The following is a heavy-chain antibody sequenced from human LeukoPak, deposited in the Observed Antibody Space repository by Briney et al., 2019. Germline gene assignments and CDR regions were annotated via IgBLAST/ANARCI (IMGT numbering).Heavy chain of an antibody. CDR3: AKESVQLERLDPNNWFDP. V-gene: IGHV3-30*02. J-gene: IGHJ5*02. D-gene: IGHD1-1*01. CDR2: IRYDGSNK. Sequence: GGSLRLSCAASGFTFSSYGMHWVRQAPGKGLEWVAFIRYDGSNKYYADSVKGRFTISRDNSKNTLYLQMNSLRAEDTAVYYCAKESVQLERLDPNNWFDPWGQGTLVTVSS. CDR1: GFTFSSYG.